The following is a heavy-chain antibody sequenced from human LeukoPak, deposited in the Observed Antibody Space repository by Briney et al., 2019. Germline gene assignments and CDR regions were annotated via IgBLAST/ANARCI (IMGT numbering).Heavy chain of an antibody. CDR1: GYTLTSFS. V-gene: IGHV1-18*01. Sequence: ASVKVSCKASGYTLTSFSISWVRQAPGQGLEWMGWISAYNGYTDYAQKLQGRVTMTTDTSTNTAYTELRSLRSDDTAVYYCARGDCSGDSCYLPEYFQHWGQGTLVTVSS. CDR2: ISAYNGYT. D-gene: IGHD2-15*01. J-gene: IGHJ1*01. CDR3: ARGDCSGDSCYLPEYFQH.